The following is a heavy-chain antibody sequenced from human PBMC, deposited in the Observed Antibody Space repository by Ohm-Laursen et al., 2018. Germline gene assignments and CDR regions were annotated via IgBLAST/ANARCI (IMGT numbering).Heavy chain of an antibody. D-gene: IGHD1-26*01. J-gene: IGHJ4*02. V-gene: IGHV3-7*01. CDR1: GFTFSSFW. CDR2: INLGGSGK. Sequence: SLRLSCAASGFTFSSFWMNWVRQVPGKGLEWVANINLGGSGKSYVDSVRGRFTISRDNAKNSLYLQMNSLRAEDTAVYYCARLKGSPYFDYWGQGTLVTVSS. CDR3: ARLKGSPYFDY.